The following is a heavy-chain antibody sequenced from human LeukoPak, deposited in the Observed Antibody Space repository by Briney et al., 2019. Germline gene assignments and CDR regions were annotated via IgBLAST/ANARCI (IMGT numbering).Heavy chain of an antibody. Sequence: SETLSLICTVSGGSISSYYWSWIRQPPGKGLEWIGYIYYSGSTNYNPSLKSRVTISVDTSKNQFSLKLSSVTAADTAVYYCERDQYGDYVFDYWGQGTLVTVSS. J-gene: IGHJ4*02. CDR3: ERDQYGDYVFDY. CDR1: GGSISSYY. V-gene: IGHV4-59*01. CDR2: IYYSGST. D-gene: IGHD4-17*01.